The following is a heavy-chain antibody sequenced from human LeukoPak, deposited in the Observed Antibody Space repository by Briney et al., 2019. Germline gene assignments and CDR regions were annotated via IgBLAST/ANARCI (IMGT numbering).Heavy chain of an antibody. Sequence: GASVKVSRKASGGTFSSYTISWVRQAPGQGLEWMGRIIPILGIANYAQKFQGRVTITADKSTSTAYMELSSLRSEDTAVYYCARDHEMGGMDVWGQGTTVTVSS. J-gene: IGHJ6*02. CDR2: IIPILGIA. CDR1: GGTFSSYT. V-gene: IGHV1-69*04. D-gene: IGHD5-24*01. CDR3: ARDHEMGGMDV.